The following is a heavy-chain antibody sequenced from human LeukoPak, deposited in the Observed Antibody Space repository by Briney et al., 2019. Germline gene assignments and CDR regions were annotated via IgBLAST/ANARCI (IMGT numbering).Heavy chain of an antibody. CDR1: GGSISSYY. V-gene: IGHV4-59*08. D-gene: IGHD5-18*01. CDR2: IYYSGST. Sequence: SETLSLTCTVSGGSISSYYWSWIRQPPGKGLEWIGYIYYSGSTNYNPSLKSRVTISVDTSKNQFSLKLSSVTAADTAVYYCARKLGYSLYAFDIWGQGTMVTVSS. J-gene: IGHJ3*02. CDR3: ARKLGYSLYAFDI.